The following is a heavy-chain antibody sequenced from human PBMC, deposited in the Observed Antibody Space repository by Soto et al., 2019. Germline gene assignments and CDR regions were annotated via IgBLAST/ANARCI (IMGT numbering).Heavy chain of an antibody. CDR3: ARLNFWGIAAAGAFDP. CDR1: GGSISSSSYY. J-gene: IGHJ5*02. Sequence: KSSETLSLTCTVSGGSISSSSYYWGWIRQPPGKGLEWIGSIYYSGSTYYNPSLKSRVTISVDTSKNQFSLKLSSVTAADTAVYYCARLNFWGIAAAGAFDPWGQGTLVT. D-gene: IGHD6-13*01. V-gene: IGHV4-39*01. CDR2: IYYSGST.